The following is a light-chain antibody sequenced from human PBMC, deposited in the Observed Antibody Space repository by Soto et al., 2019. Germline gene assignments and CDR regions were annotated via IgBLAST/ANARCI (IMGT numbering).Light chain of an antibody. CDR2: DVD. CDR3: SSYTSGSTLPWV. Sequence: QSALTQPPSASGSPGQSVTISCTGTPSDVGGSNSXXWYQQQHPGKAPNLMIYDVDRRPSRVPDRFSGSKSGNTASLTVSGLQLEDEAVYYCSSYTSGSTLPWVFGTGTKVTVL. V-gene: IGLV2-8*01. CDR1: PSDVGGSNS. J-gene: IGLJ1*01.